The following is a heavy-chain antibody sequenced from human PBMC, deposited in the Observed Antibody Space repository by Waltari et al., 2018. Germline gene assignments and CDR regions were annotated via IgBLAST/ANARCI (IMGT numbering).Heavy chain of an antibody. Sequence: EVQLVESGGGMVQPGESLRLSCAASGFTFSTYNMNWVRQAPGKGLEWVSYISSSTTTYYGDYVKGRFTISRDNAKNSLYLQMNSLRAEDTALYYCARGRDGYIQDVFDIWGQGTMVSVSS. V-gene: IGHV3-48*01. J-gene: IGHJ3*02. CDR2: ISSSTTT. CDR1: GFTFSTYN. D-gene: IGHD5-12*01. CDR3: ARGRDGYIQDVFDI.